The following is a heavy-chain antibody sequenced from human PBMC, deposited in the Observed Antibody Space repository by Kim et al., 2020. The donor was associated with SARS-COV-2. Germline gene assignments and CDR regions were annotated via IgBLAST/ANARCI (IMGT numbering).Heavy chain of an antibody. D-gene: IGHD3-10*01. J-gene: IGHJ6*02. Sequence: GGSLRLSCAASGFSFDDYTMHWARQAPGKGLDWVSLISWDGGNTYQADSVKGRFIISRDNSKNSLYLQMNSLRTEDTALYYCVKGNYYGSESYYSDFYGMDVWGQGTSISVFS. CDR2: ISWDGGNT. V-gene: IGHV3-43*01. CDR3: VKGNYYGSESYYSDFYGMDV. CDR1: GFSFDDYT.